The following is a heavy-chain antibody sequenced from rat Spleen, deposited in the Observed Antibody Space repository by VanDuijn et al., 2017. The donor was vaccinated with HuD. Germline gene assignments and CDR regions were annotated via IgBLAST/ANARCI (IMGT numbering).Heavy chain of an antibody. CDR1: GFTFSDYY. V-gene: IGHV5-31*01. J-gene: IGHJ2*01. CDR2: ITNTGGST. CDR3: TRDWDY. Sequence: EVQLVESDGGLVQPGRSLKLSCAASGFTFSDYYMAWIRQAPGKGLEWVASITNTGGSTYYPDSVKGRFTISRDNAKSTLYLQMNSLRSEDTATYYCTRDWDYWGQGVMVTVSS.